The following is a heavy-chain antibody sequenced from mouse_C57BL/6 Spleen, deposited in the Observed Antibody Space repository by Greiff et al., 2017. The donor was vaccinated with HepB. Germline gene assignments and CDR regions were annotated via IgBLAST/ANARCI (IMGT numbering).Heavy chain of an antibody. CDR3: ARDHDFDY. V-gene: IGHV3-6*01. Sequence: EVQVVESGPGLVKPSQSLSLTCSVTGYSITSGYYWNWIRQFPGNKLEWMGYISYDGSNNYNPSLKNRISITRDTSKNQFFLKLNSVTTEDTATYYCARDHDFDYWGQGTTLTVSS. CDR1: GYSITSGYY. J-gene: IGHJ2*01. CDR2: ISYDGSN.